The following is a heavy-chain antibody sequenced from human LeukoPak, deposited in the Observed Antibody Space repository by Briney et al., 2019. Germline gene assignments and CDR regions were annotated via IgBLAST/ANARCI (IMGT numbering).Heavy chain of an antibody. CDR1: GYTFTDYY. CDR2: INSNSGST. Sequence: ASVKVSCKASGYTFTDYYVHWVRQAPGQGLEWMGWINSNSGSTSYAQNFQGGVTMTRDTSISTLYVELSSLRSDDTAVYYCARVRVFSSGWDFDYWGQGTLVTVSS. CDR3: ARVRVFSSGWDFDY. V-gene: IGHV1-2*02. D-gene: IGHD6-19*01. J-gene: IGHJ4*02.